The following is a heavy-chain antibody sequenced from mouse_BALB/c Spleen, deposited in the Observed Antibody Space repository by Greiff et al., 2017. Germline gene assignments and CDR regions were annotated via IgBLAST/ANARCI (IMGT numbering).Heavy chain of an antibody. J-gene: IGHJ2*01. CDR1: GYTFTSYW. V-gene: IGHV1-69*02. CDR2: IYPSDSYT. CDR3: TRGGDGNDFDY. Sequence: QVQLQQPGAELVRPGASVKLSCKASGYTFTSYWINWVKQRPGQGLEWIGNIYPSDSYTNYNQKFKDKATLTVDKSSSTAYMQLSSPTSEDSAVYYCTRGGDGNDFDYWGQGTTLTVSS. D-gene: IGHD1-2*01.